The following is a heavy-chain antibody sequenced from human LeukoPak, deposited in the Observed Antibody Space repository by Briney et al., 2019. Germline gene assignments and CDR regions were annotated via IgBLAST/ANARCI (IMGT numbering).Heavy chain of an antibody. J-gene: IGHJ4*02. CDR3: ATVRRLGYSGYDWEYYFDY. Sequence: SETLSLTCTVYGGSISNYYWSWIRQPPGKGLEWIGYIYYSGSTNYNPSLKSRVTISIDTSKNQFSLKSNSVTAADTAVYYCATVRRLGYSGYDWEYYFDYWGQGTLVTVSS. D-gene: IGHD5-12*01. V-gene: IGHV4-59*01. CDR1: GGSISNYY. CDR2: IYYSGST.